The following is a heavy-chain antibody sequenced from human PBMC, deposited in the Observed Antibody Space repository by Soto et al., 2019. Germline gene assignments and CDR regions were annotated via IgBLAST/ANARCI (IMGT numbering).Heavy chain of an antibody. D-gene: IGHD6-13*01. Sequence: QVQLVQSGAEVKKPGASVKVSCKASGYTFTNYYIHWVRQAPGQGLKWMGIINPTSGSTNYAQKFNGRVTLTYDTSTTTVYMELSGVISEATAVLYCARDLAAGDHWRQGTLVTVSS. CDR1: GYTFTNYY. CDR3: ARDLAAGDH. CDR2: INPTSGST. V-gene: IGHV1-46*01. J-gene: IGHJ4*02.